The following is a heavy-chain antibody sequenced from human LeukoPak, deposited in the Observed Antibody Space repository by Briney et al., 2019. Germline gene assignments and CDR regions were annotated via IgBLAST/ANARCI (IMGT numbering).Heavy chain of an antibody. J-gene: IGHJ4*02. V-gene: IGHV4-59*08. CDR2: IYYSGST. CDR1: GGSINSYF. CDR3: ARIDRAVAGTIDY. Sequence: PSETLSLTCTVSGGSINSYFCSGLRQPPGKGLEWIGYIYYSGSTNYNPSLKSRVTMSVDTSKNQFSLKLSSVTAADTAVYYCARIDRAVAGTIDYWGQGTLVTVSS. D-gene: IGHD6-19*01.